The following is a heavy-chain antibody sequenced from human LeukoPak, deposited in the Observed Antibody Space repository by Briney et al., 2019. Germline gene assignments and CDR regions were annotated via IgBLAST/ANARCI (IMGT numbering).Heavy chain of an antibody. CDR1: GFTFSDYS. CDR2: IRYDGNNK. V-gene: IGHV3-30*02. CDR3: AKPAYAGYYYYMDV. D-gene: IGHD3-16*01. Sequence: GGSLRLSCAASGFTFSDYSMHWVRQAPGKGLNWVAFIRYDGNNKYYADSVKGRFTISRDNSKNMLYLEMNSLSTEDTAVYYCAKPAYAGYYYYMDVWGKGTTVTVSS. J-gene: IGHJ6*03.